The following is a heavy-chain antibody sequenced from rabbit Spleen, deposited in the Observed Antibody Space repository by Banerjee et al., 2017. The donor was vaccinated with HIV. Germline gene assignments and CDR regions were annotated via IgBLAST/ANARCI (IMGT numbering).Heavy chain of an antibody. J-gene: IGHJ6*01. CDR1: GVSFSGSSY. Sequence: QSLEESGGDLVKTGASLTLTCTASGVSFSGSSYMCWVRQAPGKWLEWIACIDAGSSGFSYFASWAKGRFTISKTSSTTVTLQVTSLTAADSATYFCARDTSSSFSSYGMDLWGQGTLVTVS. V-gene: IGHV1S40*01. CDR2: IDAGSSGFS. D-gene: IGHD1-1*01. CDR3: ARDTSSSFSSYGMDL.